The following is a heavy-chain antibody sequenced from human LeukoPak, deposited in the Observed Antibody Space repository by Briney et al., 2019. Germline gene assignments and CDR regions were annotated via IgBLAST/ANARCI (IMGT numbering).Heavy chain of an antibody. J-gene: IGHJ4*02. CDR1: GFTLTNYA. V-gene: IGHV3-21*01. CDR2: IGSDGVTT. Sequence: GGSLRLSCAASGFTLTNYAMFGVRQAPGKGREGVSGIGSDGVTTYYADSVKGRFTLSRDNAKNSLYLQMNSLRAEDTAVYYCARAERLGEFDYWGQGTLVTVSS. D-gene: IGHD3-16*01. CDR3: ARAERLGEFDY.